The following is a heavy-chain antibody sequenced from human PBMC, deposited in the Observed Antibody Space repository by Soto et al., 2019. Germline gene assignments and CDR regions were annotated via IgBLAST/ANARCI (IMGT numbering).Heavy chain of an antibody. CDR2: ISAYNGNT. D-gene: IGHD6-19*01. Sequence: QVQLVQSGAEVKKPGASVKVSCKASGYTFTSYGISWVRQAPGQGLEWMGWISAYNGNTNYAQKLQGRVTMTTDTSTSTADMELRSLRADDTAVYYCARDGEEWLVLEGWFDPWGQGTLVTVSS. V-gene: IGHV1-18*01. J-gene: IGHJ5*02. CDR1: GYTFTSYG. CDR3: ARDGEEWLVLEGWFDP.